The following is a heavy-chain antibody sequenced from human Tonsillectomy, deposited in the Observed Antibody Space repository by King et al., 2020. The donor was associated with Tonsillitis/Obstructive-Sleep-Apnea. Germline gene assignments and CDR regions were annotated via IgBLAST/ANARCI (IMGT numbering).Heavy chain of an antibody. V-gene: IGHV3-73*01. J-gene: IGHJ2*01. Sequence: VQLVESGGGLVQPGGSLKLSCAASGFTFSGSAMHWVRQASGKGLEWVGRIRSKANNYATALAASVEGRFIISRDDSKNTAYLQMDSLKTEDTAVYYCTKNSANWYFDLWGRGTLVTVSS. D-gene: IGHD4-23*01. CDR1: GFTFSGSA. CDR2: IRSKANNYAT. CDR3: TKNSANWYFDL.